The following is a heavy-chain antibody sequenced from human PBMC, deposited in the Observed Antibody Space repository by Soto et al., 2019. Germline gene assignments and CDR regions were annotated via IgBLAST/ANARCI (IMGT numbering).Heavy chain of an antibody. CDR3: VRIRNKLPSPALWLDA. J-gene: IGHJ5*02. CDR2: INHVGGT. CDR1: VVFLSESY. D-gene: IGHD2-21*01. Sequence: SETLSLTCAFYVVFLSESYWTCIRHPPGKGLEWIGEINHVGGTNYNPSLKSRVTMSVDTSQNQFSLRLISVTAADTAMYLCVRIRNKLPSPALWLDAWGQGTPVTLSS. V-gene: IGHV4-34*01.